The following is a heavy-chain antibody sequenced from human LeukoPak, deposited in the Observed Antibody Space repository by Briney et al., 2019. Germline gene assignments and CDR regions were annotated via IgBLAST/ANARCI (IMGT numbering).Heavy chain of an antibody. V-gene: IGHV4-59*08. J-gene: IGHJ4*02. CDR2: IYYSGST. Sequence: SETLSLTCTVSGGSISSYYWSWIRQPPGKGLEWVGHIYYSGSTNYNPSLKSRVTISVDTSKNQFSLRLSSVTAADTAVYYSARLASGSYGPLTPFDYWGQGTLVTVSS. D-gene: IGHD1-26*01. CDR1: GGSISSYY. CDR3: ARLASGSYGPLTPFDY.